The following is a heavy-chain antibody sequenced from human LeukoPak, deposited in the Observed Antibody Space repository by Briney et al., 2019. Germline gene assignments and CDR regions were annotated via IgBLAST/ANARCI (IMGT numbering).Heavy chain of an antibody. J-gene: IGHJ6*04. CDR1: GFTFSSYV. CDR3: AKGGYTQIDYGMDV. D-gene: IGHD5-18*01. Sequence: GGSLRLSCAASGFTFSSYVLSWVRQAPGKGLEWVSTISGSGGSTYYADSVKGRFTISRDNSKNTLYLQMNSLRAEDTAVYYCAKGGYTQIDYGMDVWGKGTTVTVSS. CDR2: ISGSGGST. V-gene: IGHV3-23*01.